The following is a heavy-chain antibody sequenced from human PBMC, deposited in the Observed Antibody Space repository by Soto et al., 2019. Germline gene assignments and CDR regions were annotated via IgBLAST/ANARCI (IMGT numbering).Heavy chain of an antibody. CDR1: GFTFYDYT. D-gene: IGHD3-3*01. CDR2: ISWDGGST. CDR3: AQERVVTSHYYYDGIGV. J-gene: IGHJ6*02. Sequence: PGGSLRLSCAASGFTFYDYTMHWVRQAPGKGLEWVSLISWDGGSTYYADSVKGRFTISRDNSKNSLYLQMNSLRTGDTALYYCAQERVVTSHYYYDGIGVWGQGTTVTVSS. V-gene: IGHV3-43*01.